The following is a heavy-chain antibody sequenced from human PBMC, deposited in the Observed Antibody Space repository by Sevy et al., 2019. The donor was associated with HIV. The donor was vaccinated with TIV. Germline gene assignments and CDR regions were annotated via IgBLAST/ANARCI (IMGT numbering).Heavy chain of an antibody. Sequence: GGSLRLSCVASGFTFSDYAVSWVRQAPGKGLEWVAATSARDSSTYHADSVRGRFTISRDNSKNTPYLQMNSLRAEDTAVYYCAKAPDPSCKSTRCYYFDYWGQGALVTVSS. CDR2: TSARDSST. V-gene: IGHV3-23*01. CDR1: GFTFSDYA. D-gene: IGHD2-2*01. CDR3: AKAPDPSCKSTRCYYFDY. J-gene: IGHJ4*02.